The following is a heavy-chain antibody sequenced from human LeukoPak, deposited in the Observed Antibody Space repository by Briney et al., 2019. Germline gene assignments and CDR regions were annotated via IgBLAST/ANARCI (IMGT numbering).Heavy chain of an antibody. V-gene: IGHV4-4*09. D-gene: IGHD1-1*01. CDR3: ALQLQLPWFDP. Sequence: RPAETLSLTCTASGVSISSYYWSWLRQAPGKGLEWIGYIYTSGSTNYNPSLKSRVTISVDTSKNQFSLKPTSVTAADTAVYYCALQLQLPWFDPWGQGTLVTGSS. J-gene: IGHJ5*02. CDR2: IYTSGST. CDR1: GVSISSYY.